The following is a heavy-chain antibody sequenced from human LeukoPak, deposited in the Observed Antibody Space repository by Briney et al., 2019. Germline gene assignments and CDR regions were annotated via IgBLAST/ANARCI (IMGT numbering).Heavy chain of an antibody. J-gene: IGHJ4*02. CDR1: GGSFSGYS. CDR2: INHSGSS. CDR3: ARGLAPTGAHYGGGYYYFDS. Sequence: ASETLSLTCAVYGGSFSGYSWTWIRQTPGKGLEWIGQINHSGSSNSRSSLRSRVSISVATSKSQFYMELTSVTAADTGIYYCARGLAPTGAHYGGGYYYFDSWGQGVLVTVSS. D-gene: IGHD4/OR15-4a*01. V-gene: IGHV4-34*01.